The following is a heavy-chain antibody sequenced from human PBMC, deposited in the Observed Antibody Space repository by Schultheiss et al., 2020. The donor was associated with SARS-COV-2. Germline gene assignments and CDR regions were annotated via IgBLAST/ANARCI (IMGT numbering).Heavy chain of an antibody. CDR1: GFTFGDYA. CDR3: TTEILWFGEDYMDV. Sequence: GGSLRLSCTASGFTFGDYAMTWVRQAPGKGLEWVGFIRSKAYGGTTEYAASVKGRFTISRDDSKSIAYLQMNSLKTEDTAVYYCTTEILWFGEDYMDVWGKGTTVTVSS. J-gene: IGHJ6*03. D-gene: IGHD3-10*01. CDR2: IRSKAYGGTT. V-gene: IGHV3-49*04.